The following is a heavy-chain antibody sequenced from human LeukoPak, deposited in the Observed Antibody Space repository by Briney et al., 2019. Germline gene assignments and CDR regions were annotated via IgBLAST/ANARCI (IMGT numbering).Heavy chain of an antibody. Sequence: ASVKVSCMASRFTLTSSAVQWVRQARGHRLEWIGWIVVASGNTNYAQTFQERVTITRDMSTSTAYKELSSLRSEDTAVYYGAAGVNVWFGELYRLDYWGQGTLVTVSS. CDR1: RFTLTSSA. D-gene: IGHD3-10*01. CDR3: AAGVNVWFGELYRLDY. V-gene: IGHV1-58*01. J-gene: IGHJ4*02. CDR2: IVVASGNT.